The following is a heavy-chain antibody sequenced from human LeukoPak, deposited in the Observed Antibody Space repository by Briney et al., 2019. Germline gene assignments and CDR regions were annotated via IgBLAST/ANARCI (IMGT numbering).Heavy chain of an antibody. V-gene: IGHV5-51*01. CDR1: GYSLTSYW. J-gene: IGHJ4*02. Sequence: GESLKISCKGSGYSLTSYWIGWVRQMPGKGLEWMGIIYPGDSDTRYSPSFQGQVTISADKSISTAYLQWSSLKASDTAMYYCARGGWGISSSFYSPFDYWGQGTLVTVSS. D-gene: IGHD6-6*01. CDR3: ARGGWGISSSFYSPFDY. CDR2: IYPGDSDT.